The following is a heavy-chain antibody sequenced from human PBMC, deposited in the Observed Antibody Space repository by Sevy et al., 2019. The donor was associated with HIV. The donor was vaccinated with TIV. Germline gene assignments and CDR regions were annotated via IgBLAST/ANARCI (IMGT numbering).Heavy chain of an antibody. D-gene: IGHD6-19*01. Sequence: ASVKDSCKVSGYTLTELSMHWVRQAPGKGLEWMGGFDPEDGETIYAQKFQGRVTMTEDTSTDTAYMELSSLRSEDTAVYYCATGGSSGWYDAFDIWGQGTMVTVSS. J-gene: IGHJ3*02. CDR1: GYTLTELS. CDR3: ATGGSSGWYDAFDI. V-gene: IGHV1-24*01. CDR2: FDPEDGET.